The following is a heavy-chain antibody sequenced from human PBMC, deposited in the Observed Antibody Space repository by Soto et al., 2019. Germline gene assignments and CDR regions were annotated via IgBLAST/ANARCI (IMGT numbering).Heavy chain of an antibody. Sequence: QITLKESGPTLVKPTQTITLTCTFYGFSLTTRVVGVGWIRQPPGKALEGLALIYWDDDKRYSPSLKGRLHITTDTSKNQVVITMPNMDPADTATYFCAHRTTTVTGWVEPWGQGTLVTVSS. J-gene: IGHJ5*02. CDR1: GFSLTTRVVG. CDR3: AHRTTTVTGWVEP. D-gene: IGHD4-17*01. CDR2: IYWDDDK. V-gene: IGHV2-5*02.